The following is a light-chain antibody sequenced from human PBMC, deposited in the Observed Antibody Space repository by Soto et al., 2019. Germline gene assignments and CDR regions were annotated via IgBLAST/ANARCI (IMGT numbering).Light chain of an antibody. V-gene: IGKV3-15*01. Sequence: EIVMTQSPATLSVSPGERATLSCRASQSVSSNLAWYQQKPGQAPRLLIYGASTSATGIPARFSGSGSVTELSLTISSLQSEDFAVYYCQQYNNWPPYTFGQGTKLEIK. CDR2: GAS. CDR3: QQYNNWPPYT. J-gene: IGKJ2*01. CDR1: QSVSSN.